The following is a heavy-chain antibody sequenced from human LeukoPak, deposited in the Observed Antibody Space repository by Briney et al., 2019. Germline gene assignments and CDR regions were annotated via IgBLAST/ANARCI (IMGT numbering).Heavy chain of an antibody. CDR2: ISAYNGNT. Sequence: ASVKVSCKASGYTFTSYGISWVRQAPGQGLEWMGWISAYNGNTNYAQKFQGRVTMTRDTSISTAYMELSRLRSDDTAVYYCARPGRIFLGGALGYWGQGTLATVSS. J-gene: IGHJ4*02. V-gene: IGHV1-18*01. D-gene: IGHD3-3*01. CDR1: GYTFTSYG. CDR3: ARPGRIFLGGALGY.